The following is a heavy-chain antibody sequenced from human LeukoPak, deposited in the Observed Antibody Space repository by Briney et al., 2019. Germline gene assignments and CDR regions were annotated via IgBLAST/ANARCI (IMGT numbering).Heavy chain of an antibody. CDR2: ISGSGGGT. V-gene: IGHV3-23*01. CDR3: AKDQQQQPTGAFDI. Sequence: GGSQRLSCAASGFTFSSYAMSWVRQAPGEGLEWVSAISGSGGGTYYADSVKGRFTISRDNSKNTLYLQMNSLRAEHTAVYYCAKDQQQQPTGAFDIWGQGTMVTVSS. J-gene: IGHJ3*02. D-gene: IGHD6-13*01. CDR1: GFTFSSYA.